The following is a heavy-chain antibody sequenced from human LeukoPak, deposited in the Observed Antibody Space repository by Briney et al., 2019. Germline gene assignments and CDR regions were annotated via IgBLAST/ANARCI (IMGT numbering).Heavy chain of an antibody. CDR3: ASDLDYYDSSGYYFDY. V-gene: IGHV1-69*04. D-gene: IGHD3-22*01. CDR2: IIPILGIA. CDR1: GGTFSSYA. J-gene: IGHJ4*02. Sequence: SVKVSCKASGGTFSSYAISWVRQAPGQGLEWMGRIIPILGIANYAQKFQGRVTITADKSTSTAYMELSSLRSEDTAVYYCASDLDYYDSSGYYFDYWGQGTLVTVFS.